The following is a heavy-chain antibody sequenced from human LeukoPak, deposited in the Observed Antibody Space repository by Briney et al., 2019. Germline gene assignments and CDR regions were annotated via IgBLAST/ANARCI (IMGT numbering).Heavy chain of an antibody. Sequence: ASVKVSCKASGYPFTSYAMNWVRQAPGQGLEWMGWINTNTGNPTYAQGFTGRFVFSLDTSVSTAYLQISSLKAEDTAVYYCARVSDRYDSSGYYGGAPRYWGQGTLVTVSS. CDR2: INTNTGNP. D-gene: IGHD3-22*01. CDR1: GYPFTSYA. V-gene: IGHV7-4-1*02. J-gene: IGHJ4*02. CDR3: ARVSDRYDSSGYYGGAPRY.